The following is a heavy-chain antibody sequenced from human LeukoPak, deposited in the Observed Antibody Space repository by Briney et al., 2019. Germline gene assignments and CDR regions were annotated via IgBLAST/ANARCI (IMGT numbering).Heavy chain of an antibody. Sequence: SVKVSCKASGYTFTSYGISWVRQAPGQGLEWMGGIIPIFGTANYAQKFQGRVTITADKSTSTAYMELSSLRSEDTAVYYCASDQVGSGYYYYYMDVWGKGTTVTVSS. CDR2: IIPIFGTA. CDR1: GYTFTSYG. CDR3: ASDQVGSGYYYYYMDV. V-gene: IGHV1-69*06. D-gene: IGHD2-15*01. J-gene: IGHJ6*03.